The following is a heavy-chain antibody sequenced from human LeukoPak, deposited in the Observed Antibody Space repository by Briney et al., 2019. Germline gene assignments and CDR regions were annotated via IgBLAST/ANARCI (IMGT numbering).Heavy chain of an antibody. V-gene: IGHV1-24*01. CDR1: GYTLTELS. CDR3: ARAGFWSGYLNWFDP. Sequence: ASVKVSCKVSGYTLTELSMHWVRQAPGKGLEWMGGFDPEDGETIYAQKFQGRVTMTEDTSTDTAYMELSSLRSEDTAVYYCARAGFWSGYLNWFDPWGQGTLVTVSS. J-gene: IGHJ5*02. CDR2: FDPEDGET. D-gene: IGHD3-3*01.